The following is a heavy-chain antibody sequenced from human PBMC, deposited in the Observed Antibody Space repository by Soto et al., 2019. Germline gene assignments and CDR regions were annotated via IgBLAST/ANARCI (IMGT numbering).Heavy chain of an antibody. J-gene: IGHJ5*02. D-gene: IGHD3-10*01. CDR3: ARGEETHPLRWFDP. Sequence: QLQLQESGPGLVKPSETLSLTCTVSGGSISSSSYYWGWIRQPPGKGLEWIGSIYYSGSTYYNPSLKSRVTISVDTSKNQFSLKLSSVTAADTAVYYCARGEETHPLRWFDPWGQGTLVTVSS. CDR2: IYYSGST. V-gene: IGHV4-39*01. CDR1: GGSISSSSYY.